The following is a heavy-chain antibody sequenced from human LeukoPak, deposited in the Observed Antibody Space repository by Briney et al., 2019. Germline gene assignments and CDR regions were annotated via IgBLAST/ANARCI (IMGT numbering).Heavy chain of an antibody. Sequence: GGSLRLSCAASGFTFSSYGMHWVRQAPGKGLEWVAVISYDGSNKYYADSVKGRFTISRDNSKNTLYLQMNSLRAEDTAVYYCAKSQVGYDFWCGYYTDYWGQGTLVTVSS. CDR2: ISYDGSNK. CDR1: GFTFSSYG. D-gene: IGHD3-3*01. CDR3: AKSQVGYDFWCGYYTDY. J-gene: IGHJ4*02. V-gene: IGHV3-30*18.